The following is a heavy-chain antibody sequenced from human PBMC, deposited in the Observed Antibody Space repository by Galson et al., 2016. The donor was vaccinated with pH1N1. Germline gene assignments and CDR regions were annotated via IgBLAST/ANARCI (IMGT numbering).Heavy chain of an antibody. J-gene: IGHJ4*02. CDR2: INPGDGNV. CDR1: ASTFTRYN. Sequence: SVKVSCKVSASTFTRYNIHWMREAPGQGLQWMGIINPGDGNVIYAQKFQDRITMTRDRPTTTVYMEISSLTSEDTAIYYCAQYSSSSGDPAWGQGTLVTVSS. V-gene: IGHV1-46*01. D-gene: IGHD3-22*01. CDR3: AQYSSSSGDPA.